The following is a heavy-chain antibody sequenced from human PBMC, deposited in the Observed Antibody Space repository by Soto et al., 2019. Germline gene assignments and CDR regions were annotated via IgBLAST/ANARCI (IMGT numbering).Heavy chain of an antibody. J-gene: IGHJ4*02. V-gene: IGHV3-23*01. Sequence: EVQLLESGGGLVQPVGSLRLSCAASGFTFNNYAMTWVRQAPGKGLEWVSALSGGGATTSYADSLKGRFTVSRDGSKNTLYLQLSSMRAEDTALYYCAKGRGGSGSLTPRVDFWCQGPLVTVSS. CDR2: LSGGGATT. CDR1: GFTFNNYA. D-gene: IGHD3-10*01. CDR3: AKGRGGSGSLTPRVDF.